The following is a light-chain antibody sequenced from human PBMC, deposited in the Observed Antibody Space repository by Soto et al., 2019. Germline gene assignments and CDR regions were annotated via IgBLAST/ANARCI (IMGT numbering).Light chain of an antibody. V-gene: IGKV1-5*01. CDR2: DAS. CDR1: QTIYGW. J-gene: IGKJ4*01. Sequence: DIQMTQTPSTLSASVGDRVTITCRASQTIYGWLAWYQQQPGKAPNLLIYDASNLETGVPPRFSGSQSGTEFTLTISSLQPDDFATYYCQQYSCSSLTFGGGTKVDIK. CDR3: QQYSCSSLT.